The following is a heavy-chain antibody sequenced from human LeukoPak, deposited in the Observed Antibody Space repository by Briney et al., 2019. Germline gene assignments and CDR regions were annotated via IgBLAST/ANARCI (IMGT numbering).Heavy chain of an antibody. CDR1: GFTFSSYG. CDR2: ISYDGSNK. J-gene: IGHJ4*02. V-gene: IGHV3-30*18. CDR3: AKDVWFGELFLNYFDY. D-gene: IGHD3-10*01. Sequence: GGSLRLSCAASGFTFSSYGMHWVRQAPGKGLEWVAVISYDGSNKYYADSVKDRFTISRDNSKNTLYLQMNSLRAEDTAVYYCAKDVWFGELFLNYFDYWGQGTLVTVSS.